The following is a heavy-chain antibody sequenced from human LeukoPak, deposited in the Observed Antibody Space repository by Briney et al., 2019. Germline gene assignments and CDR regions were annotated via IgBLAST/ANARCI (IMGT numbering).Heavy chain of an antibody. CDR3: ARDRYGDYALDY. V-gene: IGHV3-33*08. Sequence: GGSLRLSCAASGFTFSSYWMSWVRQAPGKGLEWVAVIWYDGSNKYYADSVKGRFTISRDNSKNTLYLQMNSLRAEDTAVYYCARDRYGDYALDYWGQGTLVTVSS. D-gene: IGHD4-17*01. CDR1: GFTFSSYW. J-gene: IGHJ4*02. CDR2: IWYDGSNK.